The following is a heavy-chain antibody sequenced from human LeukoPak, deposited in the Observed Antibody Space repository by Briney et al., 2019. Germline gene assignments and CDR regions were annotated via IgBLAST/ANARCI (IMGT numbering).Heavy chain of an antibody. D-gene: IGHD5-18*01. CDR1: GFTFSSYS. J-gene: IGHJ4*02. CDR2: ISWDGGST. V-gene: IGHV3-43D*04. CDR3: AGDVDTAMVSYFDY. Sequence: GGSLRLSCAASGFTFSSYSMNWVRQAPGKGLEWVSLISWDGGSTYYADSVKGRFTISRDNSKNSLYLQMNSLRAEDTAVYYCAGDVDTAMVSYFDYWGQGTLVTVSP.